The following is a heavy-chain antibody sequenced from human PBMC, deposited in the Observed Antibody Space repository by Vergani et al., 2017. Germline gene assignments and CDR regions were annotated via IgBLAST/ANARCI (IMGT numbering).Heavy chain of an antibody. CDR3: ASKAANDSYDYYGMDV. Sequence: QVQLQESGPGLVNPSHTLSLTCTVSSGSISSGSYYWSWIRQPAGKGLEWIGRIYTSGSTNYNPSLKSRVPIAVDTSKNQFSLKLSSVTAADTAVYYCASKAANDSYDYYGMDVWGQGTTVTVYS. D-gene: IGHD6-25*01. CDR2: IYTSGST. V-gene: IGHV4-61*02. J-gene: IGHJ6*02. CDR1: SGSISSGSYY.